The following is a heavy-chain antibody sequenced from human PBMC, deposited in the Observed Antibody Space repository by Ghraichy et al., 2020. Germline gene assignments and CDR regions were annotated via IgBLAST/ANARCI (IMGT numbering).Heavy chain of an antibody. V-gene: IGHV3-48*02. J-gene: IGHJ4*02. CDR2: ISSSSSTI. CDR3: ARDFFFGVVIPTDYYFDS. CDR1: GFTFSSYS. D-gene: IGHD3-3*01. Sequence: GGSLRLSCAASGFTFSSYSMNWVRQAPGKGLEWVSYISSSSSTIYYADSVKGRFTISRDNAKNSLYLQMNSLRDEDTAVYYCARDFFFGVVIPTDYYFDSWGQGTLVTVSS.